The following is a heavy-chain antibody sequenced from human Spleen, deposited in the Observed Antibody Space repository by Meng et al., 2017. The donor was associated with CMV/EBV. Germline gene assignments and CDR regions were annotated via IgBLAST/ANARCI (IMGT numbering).Heavy chain of an antibody. CDR1: GFTFSTYG. Sequence: GGSLRLSCAASGFTFSTYGMHWVRQAPGKGLEWVGRIKSKTDGGTTDYAAPVKGRFTISRDDSKNTLYLQMNSLKTEDTAVYYCTLLYSGYDFPFDYWGQGTLVTVSS. CDR2: IKSKTDGGTT. J-gene: IGHJ4*02. CDR3: TLLYSGYDFPFDY. D-gene: IGHD5-12*01. V-gene: IGHV3-15*01.